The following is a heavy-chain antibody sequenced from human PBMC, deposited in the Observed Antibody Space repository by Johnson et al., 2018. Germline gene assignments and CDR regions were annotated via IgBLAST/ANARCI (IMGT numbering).Heavy chain of an antibody. V-gene: IGHV1-69*09. CDR1: GGTFSSYT. D-gene: IGHD2-15*01. CDR3: ARDFGHGGGPFQH. J-gene: IGHJ1*01. CDR2: IIPILGIA. Sequence: QVQLVQSGAEVKKPGSSVKVSCKASGGTFSSYTISWVRQAPGQGLEWMGRIIPILGIANYAQKFQGRVTITPDKSTSTAYMELSSLRSEDTAVYYGARDFGHGGGPFQHWGQGTLVTVSS.